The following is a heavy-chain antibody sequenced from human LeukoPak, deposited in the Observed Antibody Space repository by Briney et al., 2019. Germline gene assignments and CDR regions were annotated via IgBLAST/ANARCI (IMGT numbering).Heavy chain of an antibody. CDR3: ARRSYGLFDY. CDR2: ISSSGSTI. J-gene: IGHJ4*02. D-gene: IGHD5-18*01. Sequence: GGSLRLSCAASGFTFSSYEINWVRQAPGKGLEWVSYISSSGSTIYYADSVKGRFTISRDNAKNSLYLQMNSLRAEDTAVYYCARRSYGLFDYWGQGTLVTVCS. CDR1: GFTFSSYE. V-gene: IGHV3-48*03.